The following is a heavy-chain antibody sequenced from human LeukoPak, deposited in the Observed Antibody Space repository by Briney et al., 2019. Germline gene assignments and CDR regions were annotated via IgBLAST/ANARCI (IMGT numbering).Heavy chain of an antibody. CDR1: GYTFTGFY. D-gene: IGHD3-3*01. J-gene: IGHJ4*02. Sequence: GASVKVSCKASGYTFTGFYLHWVRRAPGQGLEWMGWINPNSGDTNYAQKFQGRVTMTRDVSIRTVYMELKRLRSDDTAVYYCARYEMTDYWGQGTLVTVSS. CDR3: ARYEMTDY. CDR2: INPNSGDT. V-gene: IGHV1-2*02.